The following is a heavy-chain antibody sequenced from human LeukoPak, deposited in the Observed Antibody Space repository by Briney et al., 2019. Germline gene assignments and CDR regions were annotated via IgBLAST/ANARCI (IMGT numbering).Heavy chain of an antibody. V-gene: IGHV3-7*01. CDR2: IYPDGSEK. CDR1: GFTFSTYW. CDR3: ARHMDWSSDY. Sequence: GGSLRLSCAPSGFTFSTYWMTWVRHSPGKGLEWVANIYPDGSEKYYVDSVKGRFTISRDNAKNSLYLQMNNLRAEDTAVYYCARHMDWSSDYWGQGTLVTVSS. J-gene: IGHJ4*02. D-gene: IGHD2-2*03.